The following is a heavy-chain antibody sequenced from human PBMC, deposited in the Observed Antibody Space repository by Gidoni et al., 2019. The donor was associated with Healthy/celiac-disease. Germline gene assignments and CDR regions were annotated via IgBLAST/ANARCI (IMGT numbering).Heavy chain of an antibody. J-gene: IGHJ4*02. CDR2: IYYSGST. CDR3: TRHHVVVRSLFDY. V-gene: IGHV4-39*01. Sequence: QLQLQESGPGLVKPSETLSLTCTVYGGSISSSSYYWGWIRQPPGKGLEWIGSIYYSGSTYYNPSLKSRVTISVDTSKNQFSLKLSSVTAADTAVYYSTRHHVVVRSLFDYWGQGTLVTVSS. D-gene: IGHD2-21*01. CDR1: GGSISSSSYY.